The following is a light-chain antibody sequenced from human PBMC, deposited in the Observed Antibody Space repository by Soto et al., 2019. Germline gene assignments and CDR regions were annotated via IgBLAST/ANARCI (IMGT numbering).Light chain of an antibody. CDR2: AAS. CDR1: QSISTY. J-gene: IGKJ3*01. V-gene: IGKV1-39*01. Sequence: DIQMTQSPSSLSASVGDRVTITCRASQSISTYLNWYQQKPGKAPKVLIYAASRLQSGVPSRFSGSGSGTDVALTINSLQPDDFATYYCQQSYSVPFTFGPGTTVEIK. CDR3: QQSYSVPFT.